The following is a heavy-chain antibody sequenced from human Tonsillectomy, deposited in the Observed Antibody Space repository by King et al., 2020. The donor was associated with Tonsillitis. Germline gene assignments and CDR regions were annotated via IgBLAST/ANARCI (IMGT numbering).Heavy chain of an antibody. CDR1: GFTFSSYA. J-gene: IGHJ4*02. D-gene: IGHD4-17*01. Sequence: VQLVESGGGLIQPGGSLRLSCAASGFTFSSYAMSWVRQAPGKGLEWVSAISGGGGSTFYADSVKGRFTISRDNSKSTLYLQMNSLRAEDTAVYHRAKVGYYGDHFDYWGQGTLVTVSS. CDR2: ISGGGGST. V-gene: IGHV3-23*04. CDR3: AKVGYYGDHFDY.